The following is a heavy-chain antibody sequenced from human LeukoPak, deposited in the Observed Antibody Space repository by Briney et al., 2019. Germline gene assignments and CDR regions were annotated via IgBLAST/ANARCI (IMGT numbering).Heavy chain of an antibody. Sequence: PSETLSLTCAVYGGSFSGYYWSWIRQPPGKGLEWIGEINHSGSTNYHPSLKRRVTISVDTSKNQFSLKLSSVTAADTAVYYCARGRLGIFGVVRGQGTLVTVSS. V-gene: IGHV4-34*01. CDR2: INHSGST. D-gene: IGHD3-3*01. CDR1: GGSFSGYY. CDR3: ARGRLGIFGVV. J-gene: IGHJ4*02.